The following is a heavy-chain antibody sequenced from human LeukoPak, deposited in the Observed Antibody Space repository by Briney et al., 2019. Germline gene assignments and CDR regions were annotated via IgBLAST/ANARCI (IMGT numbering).Heavy chain of an antibody. CDR1: GGSISSYY. D-gene: IGHD5-18*01. J-gene: IGHJ4*02. CDR2: IYYSGST. Sequence: SETLSLTCTVSGGSISSYYWSWIRQPPGKGLEWIGHIYYSGSTKYNPSLKSRVTISVDTSKNKFSLKLSSVTAADTAVHYCSCGHRYRELDYWGQGTLVTVSS. CDR3: SCGHRYRELDY. V-gene: IGHV4-59*03.